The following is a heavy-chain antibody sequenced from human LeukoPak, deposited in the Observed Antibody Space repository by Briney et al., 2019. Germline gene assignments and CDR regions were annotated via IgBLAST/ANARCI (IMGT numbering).Heavy chain of an antibody. V-gene: IGHV4-30-4*08. D-gene: IGHD4-23*01. CDR1: GGSFSGYY. Sequence: PSETLSLTCAVYGGSFSGYYWSWIRQPPGKGLEWIGYIYYSGSTYYNLSLKSRVTISVDTSKNQFSLKLSSVTAADTAVYYCARDQGTRGYGGIDYWGQGTLVTVSS. J-gene: IGHJ4*02. CDR3: ARDQGTRGYGGIDY. CDR2: IYYSGST.